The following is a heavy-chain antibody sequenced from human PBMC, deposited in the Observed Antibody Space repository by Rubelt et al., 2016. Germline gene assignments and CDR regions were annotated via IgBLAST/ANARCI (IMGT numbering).Heavy chain of an antibody. D-gene: IGHD5-18*01. CDR1: GGSFSGYS. CDR3: ARDSDIKWFYA. V-gene: IGHV4-34*01. J-gene: IGHJ5*02. Sequence: QAQLQQWGAGLLKPSETLSLTCAVYGGSFSGYSWTWIRQPPGKRLEYIGSIYPSGTTNYNPALKSRVTISVDTSETKFPLKLNSVTAADTAVYYCARDSDIKWFYAWGQGTLVTVSS. CDR2: IYPSGTT.